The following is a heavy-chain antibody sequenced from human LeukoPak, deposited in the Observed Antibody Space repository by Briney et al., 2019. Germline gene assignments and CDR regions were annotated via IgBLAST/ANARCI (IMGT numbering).Heavy chain of an antibody. D-gene: IGHD2-15*01. V-gene: IGHV3-21*01. J-gene: IGHJ4*02. CDR1: GFTFSSYS. CDR2: ISFSSSYI. CDR3: ARGTQNRYCSGGSCYSAGY. Sequence: GVSLRLSCAASGFTFSSYSMNWVRRAPGKGREWVSSISFSSSYIYYADSVKGRFTISRDNAKNSLYLQMNSLRAEDTAVYYCARGTQNRYCSGGSCYSAGYWGQGTLVTVSS.